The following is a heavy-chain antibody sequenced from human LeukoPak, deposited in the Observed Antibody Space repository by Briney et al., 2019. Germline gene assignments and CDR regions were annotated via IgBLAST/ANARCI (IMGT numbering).Heavy chain of an antibody. CDR2: IYTSGST. Sequence: SETLSLTCTVSGGSISSYYWSWVRQPAGKGLEWLGRIYTSGSTKYNPSLESRVTISVDTSKNQFSLKLSSVTAADTAVYYCARDQNYYYGMDFWGQGTTVTVSS. CDR1: GGSISSYY. J-gene: IGHJ6*02. CDR3: ARDQNYYYGMDF. V-gene: IGHV4-4*07.